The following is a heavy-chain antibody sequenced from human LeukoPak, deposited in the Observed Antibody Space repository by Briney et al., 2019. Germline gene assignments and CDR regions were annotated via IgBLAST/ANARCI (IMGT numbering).Heavy chain of an antibody. Sequence: SVKVSCKASGFTFTSSAMQWVRQARGQRLEWIGWIVVGSGNTNYAQKFQERVTITRDMSTSTAYTELSSLRSEDTAVYYCAAAVGIVVVPAAVDYWGQGTLVTVSS. D-gene: IGHD2-2*01. CDR1: GFTFTSSA. V-gene: IGHV1-58*02. CDR2: IVVGSGNT. J-gene: IGHJ4*02. CDR3: AAAVGIVVVPAAVDY.